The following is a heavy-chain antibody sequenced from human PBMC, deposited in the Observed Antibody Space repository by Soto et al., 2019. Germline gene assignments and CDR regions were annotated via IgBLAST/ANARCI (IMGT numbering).Heavy chain of an antibody. D-gene: IGHD3-16*01. Sequence: QVPLVESGGGVVQPGRSLRLSCAASGFTFSSYAMHWVRQAPGKGLEWVAVISYDGSNKYYADSVKGRFTISRDNSKNTLYMQMNSLRAEDTAVYYCARDRWTRIGGHDYYYGMDVWGQGTTVTVSS. CDR2: ISYDGSNK. V-gene: IGHV3-30-3*01. CDR3: ARDRWTRIGGHDYYYGMDV. CDR1: GFTFSSYA. J-gene: IGHJ6*02.